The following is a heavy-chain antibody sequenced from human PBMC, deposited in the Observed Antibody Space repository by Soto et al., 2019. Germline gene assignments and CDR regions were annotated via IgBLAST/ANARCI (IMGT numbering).Heavy chain of an antibody. CDR1: GFSFTGYY. D-gene: IGHD6-6*01. CDR2: INAHSGGT. CDR3: AKDLTRQLAYWLDP. J-gene: IGHJ5*02. Sequence: ASVKVSCKASGFSFTGYYIHWLRQAPGRGLEWMGWINAHSGGTEYAQKFQGRVTLTRGTSIATAYLTLTSLTSDDTALYYCAKDLTRQLAYWLDPWGQGTQVTVSS. V-gene: IGHV1-2*02.